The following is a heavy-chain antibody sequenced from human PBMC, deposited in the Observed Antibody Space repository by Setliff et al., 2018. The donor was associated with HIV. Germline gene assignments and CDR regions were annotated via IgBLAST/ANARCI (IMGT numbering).Heavy chain of an antibody. CDR3: ARGSYGSVLL. V-gene: IGHV6-1*01. J-gene: IGHJ4*02. CDR2: TYYRSKWYF. D-gene: IGHD6-19*01. Sequence: SQTLSLTCAISGDSVSSNNAAWNWIRQSPLRGLEWLGRTYYRSKWYFYYAVSVKSRIIINPDTSKNQFSLHLNSVTPEDTAVYYCARGSYGSVLLWGQGTLVTVSS. CDR1: GDSVSSNNAA.